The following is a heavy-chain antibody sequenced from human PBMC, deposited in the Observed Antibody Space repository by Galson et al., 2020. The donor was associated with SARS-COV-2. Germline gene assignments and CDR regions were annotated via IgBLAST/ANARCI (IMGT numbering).Heavy chain of an antibody. D-gene: IGHD6-19*01. CDR2: IYYSGST. Sequence: SQTLSLTCTVSGGSISSSSYYWGWIRQPPGKGLEWIGSIYYSGSTYYNPSLKSRVTISVDTSKNQFSLKLSSVTAADTAVYYCARTPPGAGIAVAWYFDLWGRGTLVTVSS. J-gene: IGHJ2*01. CDR1: GGSISSSSYY. CDR3: ARTPPGAGIAVAWYFDL. V-gene: IGHV4-39*07.